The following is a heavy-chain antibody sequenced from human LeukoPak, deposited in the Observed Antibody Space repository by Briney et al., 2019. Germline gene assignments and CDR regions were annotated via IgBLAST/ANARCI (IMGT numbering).Heavy chain of an antibody. CDR3: ARRLSGDAFDI. Sequence: SETLSLTCTVSGGSITSSSYFWGWIRQSPGKGLEWIGTIYYSGSTYYTPSLKSRVTISVDTSKNQFSLRLSSVTAADTAVYYCARRLSGDAFDIWGQGTIVTVSS. CDR1: GGSITSSSYF. D-gene: IGHD1-26*01. CDR2: IYYSGST. J-gene: IGHJ3*02. V-gene: IGHV4-39*01.